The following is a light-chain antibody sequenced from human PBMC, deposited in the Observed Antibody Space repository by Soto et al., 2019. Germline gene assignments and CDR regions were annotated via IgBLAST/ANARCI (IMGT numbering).Light chain of an antibody. J-gene: IGKJ4*01. CDR3: QQLRTYPLT. V-gene: IGKV1-9*01. CDR1: QGISDY. CDR2: GTS. Sequence: DIQLTQSPSFLSASVGDRVTITFRASQGISDYLAWYQQKPGNAPKLLIYGTSTLQSEVPSRFSGSGSGTEFTLTISSLQPEDFATYFCQQLRTYPLTFGGGTKVDIK.